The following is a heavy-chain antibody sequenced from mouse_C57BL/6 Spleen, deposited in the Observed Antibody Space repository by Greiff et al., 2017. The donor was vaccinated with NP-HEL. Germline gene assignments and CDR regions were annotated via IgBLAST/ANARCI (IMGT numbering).Heavy chain of an antibody. V-gene: IGHV1-82*01. CDR2: IYPGDGDT. CDR1: GYAFSSSW. D-gene: IGHD2-2*01. J-gene: IGHJ2*01. Sequence: QVQLKQSGPELVKPGASVKISCKASGYAFSSSWMNWVKQRPGKGLEWIGRIYPGDGDTNYNGKFKGKATLTADKSSSTAYMQLSSLTSEDSAVYFCASLWLRRGNYFDYWGQGTTLTVSS. CDR3: ASLWLRRGNYFDY.